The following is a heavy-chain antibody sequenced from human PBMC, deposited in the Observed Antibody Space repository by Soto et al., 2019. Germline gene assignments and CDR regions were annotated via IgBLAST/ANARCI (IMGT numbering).Heavy chain of an antibody. CDR1: GFTFSIYA. J-gene: IGHJ3*02. V-gene: IGHV3-23*01. Sequence: TGGSLRLSCAASGFTFSIYAMSWVRQAPGKGLEWVSAISGSGGSTYYADSVKGRFTISRDNSKNTLYLQMNSLKTEDTAVYYCTTDKNGYCSGGSCYVRYSYGPNDAFDIWGQGTMVTVSS. D-gene: IGHD2-15*01. CDR2: ISGSGGST. CDR3: TTDKNGYCSGGSCYVRYSYGPNDAFDI.